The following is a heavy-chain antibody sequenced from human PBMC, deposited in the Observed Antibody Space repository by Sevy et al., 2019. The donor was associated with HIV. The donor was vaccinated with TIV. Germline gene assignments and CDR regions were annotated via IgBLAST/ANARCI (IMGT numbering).Heavy chain of an antibody. CDR1: GGSISSGSYY. D-gene: IGHD1-26*01. CDR3: ARDSGSYPYYFDY. J-gene: IGHJ4*02. Sequence: SETLSLTWTVSGGSISSGSYYWSWIRQSPGKGLEWIGYIHYSGSTNYNPSLKSRVTISVDTSKNQFSLKLSSVTAADTAVYYCARDSGSYPYYFDYCGQGTLVTVSS. CDR2: IHYSGST. V-gene: IGHV4-61*01.